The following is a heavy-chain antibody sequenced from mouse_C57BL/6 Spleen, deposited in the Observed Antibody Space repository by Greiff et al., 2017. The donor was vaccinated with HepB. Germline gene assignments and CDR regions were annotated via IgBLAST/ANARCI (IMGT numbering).Heavy chain of an antibody. CDR2: IHPNSGST. J-gene: IGHJ2*01. CDR1: GYTFTSYW. Sequence: VQLQQPGAELVKPGASVKLSCKASGYTFTSYWMHWVKQRPGQGLEWIGMIHPNSGSTNYNEKFKSKATLTVDKSSSTAYRQLSSLTSEDSAVYYCARGGDYGSSPYYFDYWGQGTTLTVSS. D-gene: IGHD1-1*01. CDR3: ARGGDYGSSPYYFDY. V-gene: IGHV1-64*01.